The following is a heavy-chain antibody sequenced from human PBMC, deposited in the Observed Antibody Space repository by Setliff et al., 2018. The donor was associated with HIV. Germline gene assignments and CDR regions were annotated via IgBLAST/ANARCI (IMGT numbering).Heavy chain of an antibody. CDR1: GASISSHY. Sequence: SGASISSHYWSWIRQSPGRELEWIGYIYSTGSTNYNPSLQSRVSISMDASKNKFSLKVTSVTSADTAVYYCAKGAGFYGDYTFDYWGQGHLVTVSS. CDR2: IYSTGST. D-gene: IGHD4-17*01. V-gene: IGHV4-59*11. CDR3: AKGAGFYGDYTFDY. J-gene: IGHJ4*02.